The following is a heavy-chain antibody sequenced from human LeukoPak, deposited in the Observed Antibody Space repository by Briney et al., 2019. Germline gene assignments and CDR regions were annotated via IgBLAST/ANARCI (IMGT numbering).Heavy chain of an antibody. CDR1: GYTLTELS. Sequence: SCKVSGYTLTELSMHWVRQAPGKGLEWVALIWYDGSNKYYADFVKGRLTISRDNSKNTLYLQMNSLRAEDTAVYYCAREGPRGNSQFDYWGQGTLVTVSS. D-gene: IGHD2/OR15-2a*01. V-gene: IGHV3-33*01. CDR3: AREGPRGNSQFDY. CDR2: IWYDGSNK. J-gene: IGHJ4*02.